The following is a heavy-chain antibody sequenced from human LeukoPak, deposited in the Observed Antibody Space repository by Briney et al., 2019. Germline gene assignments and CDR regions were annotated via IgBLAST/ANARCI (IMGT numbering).Heavy chain of an antibody. CDR1: GYTLTELS. D-gene: IGHD2-2*01. V-gene: IGHV1-46*01. Sequence: ASVKVSCKVSGYTLTELSMHWVRQAPGQGLEWMGIINPSGGSTSYAQKFQGRVTMTRDTSTSTVYMELSSLRSEDTAVYYCARVGIVVVPAAPGFFDYWGQGTLVTVSS. CDR3: ARVGIVVVPAAPGFFDY. J-gene: IGHJ4*02. CDR2: INPSGGST.